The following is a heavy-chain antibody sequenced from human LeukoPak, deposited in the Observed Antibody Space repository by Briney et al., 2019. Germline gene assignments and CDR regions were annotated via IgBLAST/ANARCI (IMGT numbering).Heavy chain of an antibody. CDR2: IYYSGST. V-gene: IGHV4-30-4*01. J-gene: IGHJ5*02. Sequence: PSETLSLTCTVSGGSISSGDYYWSWIRQPPGKGLEWIGYIYYSGSTYYNPSLKSRVTISVDTSKNQFSLKLSSVTAADTAVYYCARVRSQRVRGVPNWFDPWGQGTLVTVSS. CDR3: ARVRSQRVRGVPNWFDP. D-gene: IGHD3-10*01. CDR1: GGSISSGDYY.